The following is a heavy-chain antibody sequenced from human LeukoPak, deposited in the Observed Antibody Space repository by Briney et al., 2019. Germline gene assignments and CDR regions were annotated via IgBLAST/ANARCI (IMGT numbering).Heavy chain of an antibody. CDR3: ARVVAPAAAHYYYYYGMDV. D-gene: IGHD2-2*01. CDR1: GGTFSSYA. V-gene: IGHV1-69*13. Sequence: SVKVSCKASGGTFSSYAISWVRQAPGQGLEWMGGTIPIFGTANYAQKFQGRVTITADESTSTAYMELSSLRSEDTAVYYCARVVAPAAAHYYYYYGMDVWGQGTTVTVSS. J-gene: IGHJ6*02. CDR2: TIPIFGTA.